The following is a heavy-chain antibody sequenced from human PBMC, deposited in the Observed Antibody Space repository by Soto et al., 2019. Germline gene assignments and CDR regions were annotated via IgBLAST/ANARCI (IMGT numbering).Heavy chain of an antibody. J-gene: IGHJ4*02. CDR3: AKDLRYSSGYDY. V-gene: IGHV3-30*18. D-gene: IGHD6-25*01. Sequence: GSLRLSCAASGFTFSSYGMHWVRQAPGKGLEWVAVISYDGSNKYYADSVKGRFTISRDNSKNTLYLQMNSLRAEDTAVYYCAKDLRYSSGYDYWGQGTLVTVSS. CDR2: ISYDGSNK. CDR1: GFTFSSYG.